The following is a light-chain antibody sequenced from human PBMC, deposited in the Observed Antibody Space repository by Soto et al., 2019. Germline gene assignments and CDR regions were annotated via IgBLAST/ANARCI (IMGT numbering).Light chain of an antibody. CDR1: QIVRSNS. CDR3: QQYSSSPLT. CDR2: SAS. Sequence: EMMLTQSPGTLSLSPGDRATLSCRASQIVRSNSLAWYQQKPGQAPRLLIHSASSRATGIPDRFSGSGSGTDFTLTISRLEPEDFAVYYCQQYSSSPLTFGGGTKVDIK. V-gene: IGKV3-20*01. J-gene: IGKJ4*01.